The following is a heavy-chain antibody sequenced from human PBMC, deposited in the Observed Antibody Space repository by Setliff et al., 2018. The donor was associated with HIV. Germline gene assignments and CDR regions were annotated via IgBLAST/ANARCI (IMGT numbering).Heavy chain of an antibody. CDR1: GYTLTELS. V-gene: IGHV1-24*01. J-gene: IGHJ3*02. CDR2: FDPEYDKT. Sequence: ASVKVSCKVSGYTLTELSIHWVRQAPGKGLEWMGGFDPEYDKTFYAQKFQGRVTMSEDTSTDTAYMELTSLGSEDTAVYYCATRAYDSSGYLRSRVSGAAFDIWGQGTMVTVSS. CDR3: ATRAYDSSGYLRSRVSGAAFDI. D-gene: IGHD3-22*01.